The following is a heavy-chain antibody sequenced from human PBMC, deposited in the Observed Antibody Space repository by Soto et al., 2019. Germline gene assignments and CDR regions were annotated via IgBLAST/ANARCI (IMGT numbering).Heavy chain of an antibody. CDR1: GGSFSGYY. V-gene: IGHV4-34*01. CDR3: ARGDDSSGLNY. Sequence: PSETLSLTCAVYGGSFSGYYWSWIRQPPGKGLEWIGEINHSGSTNYNPSLKSRVTISVDTSKNQFSLKLSSVTAADTAVYYCARGDDSSGLNYWGQGTLVTVS. CDR2: INHSGST. J-gene: IGHJ4*02. D-gene: IGHD6-19*01.